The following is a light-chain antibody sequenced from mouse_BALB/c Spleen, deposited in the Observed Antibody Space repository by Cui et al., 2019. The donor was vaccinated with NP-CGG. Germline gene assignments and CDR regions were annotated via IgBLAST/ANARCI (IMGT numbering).Light chain of an antibody. Sequence: QAVVTQESALTTSPGETVTLTCSSSTGAVTTSNYANWFQEKPDHLFTGLIGGTNNRAPGVPARFSGPLIGDKAALTITGAQTEDEAIYFCALWYSNHWVFGGGTKLTVL. J-gene: IGLJ1*01. V-gene: IGLV1*01. CDR2: GTN. CDR1: TGAVTTSNY. CDR3: ALWYSNHWV.